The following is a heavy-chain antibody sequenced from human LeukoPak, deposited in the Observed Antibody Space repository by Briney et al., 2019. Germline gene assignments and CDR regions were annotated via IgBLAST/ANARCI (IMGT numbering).Heavy chain of an antibody. CDR3: ARPYSYYDFWD. CDR2: INSDGSST. Sequence: PGGSLRLSCAASGFTFSTYWMHWVRQAPGKGLVWVSRINSDGSSTSYADSVKGRFTISRDNAMSMLYLQMNSLRAEDTAVYYCARPYSYYDFWDWGQGTLVTVSS. D-gene: IGHD3-3*01. V-gene: IGHV3-74*01. CDR1: GFTFSTYW. J-gene: IGHJ4*02.